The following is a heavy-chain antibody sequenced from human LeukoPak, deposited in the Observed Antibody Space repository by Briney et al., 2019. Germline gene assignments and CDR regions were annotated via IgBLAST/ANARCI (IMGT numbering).Heavy chain of an antibody. Sequence: GGSLRLSCVASGFTFSDYYMSWIRQAPGKGLEWISYISSSSSSTNYADSVKGRFTISRDNPKNSLYLLMNSLRAEDTAVYYCVVVVVAATNWGQGTLVTVSS. CDR3: VVVVVAATN. J-gene: IGHJ4*02. CDR2: ISSSSSST. D-gene: IGHD2-15*01. V-gene: IGHV3-11*06. CDR1: GFTFSDYY.